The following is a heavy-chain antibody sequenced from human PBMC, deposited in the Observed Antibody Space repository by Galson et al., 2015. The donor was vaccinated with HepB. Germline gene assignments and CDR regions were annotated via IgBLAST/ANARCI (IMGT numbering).Heavy chain of an antibody. CDR1: GFTFSSYG. Sequence: SLRLSCAASGFTFSSYGMHWVRQAPGKGLEWVAVISYDGSNKYYADSVKGRFTISRDNSKNTLYLQMNSLRAEDTAVYYCAKGMYRIAVASRGYYFDYWGQRTLVTVSS. J-gene: IGHJ4*02. CDR2: ISYDGSNK. V-gene: IGHV3-30*18. D-gene: IGHD6-19*01. CDR3: AKGMYRIAVASRGYYFDY.